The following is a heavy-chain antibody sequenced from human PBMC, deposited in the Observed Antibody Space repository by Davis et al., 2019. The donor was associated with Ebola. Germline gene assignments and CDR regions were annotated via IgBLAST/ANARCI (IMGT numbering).Heavy chain of an antibody. Sequence: SETLSLTCTVSGDSIRGYYWSWIRQSPGKGLEWIGYIYHSGSTNTSPSLKSRVTMSVDTSKNQFYLKLNSVTAADSAVYYCARGRLLEWPPTFYGLDVWGKGTTVTVSS. J-gene: IGHJ6*04. CDR3: ARGRLLEWPPTFYGLDV. CDR2: IYHSGST. D-gene: IGHD3-3*01. CDR1: GDSIRGYY. V-gene: IGHV4-59*01.